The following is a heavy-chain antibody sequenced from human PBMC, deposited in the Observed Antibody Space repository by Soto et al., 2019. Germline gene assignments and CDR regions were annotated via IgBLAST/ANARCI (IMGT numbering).Heavy chain of an antibody. CDR1: GFTFRTYG. V-gene: IGHV3-33*01. D-gene: IGHD3-16*01. Sequence: PGGSLRLSCAASGFTFRTYGMHWVRQAPGKGLEWVAVIWYDGSYKYYADSVKGRFTISRDNSKNTLYLQMSGLRAEDTAVYYCARDRVEMVTIGRPPGYWGQGTPVTVSS. J-gene: IGHJ4*02. CDR3: ARDRVEMVTIGRPPGY. CDR2: IWYDGSYK.